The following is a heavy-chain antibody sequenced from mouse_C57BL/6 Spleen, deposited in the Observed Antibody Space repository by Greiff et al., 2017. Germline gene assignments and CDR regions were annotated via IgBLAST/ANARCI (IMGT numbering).Heavy chain of an antibody. Sequence: VKLKQSGAELVKPGASVKISCKASGYAFSSYWMNWVKQRPGKGLEWIGQIYPGDGDTNYKGKFKGKATLTADKSSSTAYMQLSSLTSEDSAVYFCARRYYGSSCGVAMDYWGQGTSVTVSS. CDR3: ARRYYGSSCGVAMDY. V-gene: IGHV1-80*01. CDR1: GYAFSSYW. CDR2: IYPGDGDT. J-gene: IGHJ4*01. D-gene: IGHD1-1*01.